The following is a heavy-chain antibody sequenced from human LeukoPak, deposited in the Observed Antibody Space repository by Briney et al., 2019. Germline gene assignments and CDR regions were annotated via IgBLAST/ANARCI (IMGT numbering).Heavy chain of an antibody. CDR1: GFTFSSYS. CDR3: AKYVARGYCSGGSCTYFDY. D-gene: IGHD2-15*01. J-gene: IGHJ4*02. CDR2: ISSSSSTI. V-gene: IGHV3-48*01. Sequence: PGGSLRLSCAASGFTFSSYSMNWVRQAPGKGLEWVSFISSSSSTIYYADSVKGRFTISRDNSKNTLYLQMNSLRAEDTAVYYCAKYVARGYCSGGSCTYFDYWGQGTLVTVSS.